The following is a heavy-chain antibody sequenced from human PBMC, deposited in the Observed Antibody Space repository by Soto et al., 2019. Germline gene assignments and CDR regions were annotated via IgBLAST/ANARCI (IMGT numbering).Heavy chain of an antibody. CDR3: AIGGSISNYYYYGMDV. V-gene: IGHV5-51*01. J-gene: IGHJ6*02. CDR1: GYSFTSYW. Sequence: PGESLKISCKGSGYSFTSYWIAWVRQMPGKGLEWMGIIYPGDSDTRYSPSFQAQVTISADKSISTAFPQWSSLKASDSAMYYCAIGGSISNYYYYGMDVWGQGTTVTVSS. D-gene: IGHD2-2*01. CDR2: IYPGDSDT.